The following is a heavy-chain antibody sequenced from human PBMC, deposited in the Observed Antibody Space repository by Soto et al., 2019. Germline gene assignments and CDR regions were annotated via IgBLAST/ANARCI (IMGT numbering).Heavy chain of an antibody. CDR3: ARDWIGYYDFWTGYYPTFEP. D-gene: IGHD3-3*01. Sequence: PGGSLRLSCAASGFTFSSYWMQWVRQAPGKGLVWVSRINSDGSSTSYVDSVKGRFTISRDNAKNTLYLQMNSLRAEDTAVYYCARDWIGYYDFWTGYYPTFEPWGQGTLVTVSS. CDR2: INSDGSST. J-gene: IGHJ5*02. V-gene: IGHV3-74*01. CDR1: GFTFSSYW.